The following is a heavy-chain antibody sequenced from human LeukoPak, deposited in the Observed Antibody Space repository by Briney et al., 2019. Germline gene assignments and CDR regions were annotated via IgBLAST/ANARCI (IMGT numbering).Heavy chain of an antibody. J-gene: IGHJ6*02. V-gene: IGHV3-23*01. Sequence: GGSLRLSCAASGFTFSSYAMSWVRQAPGKGLEWVSAISGSGGSTYYADSVKGRLTISRDNSKNTLYLQMNSLRAEDTAVYYCAKKQGGIIVATTLHYYYGMDVWGQGTTVTVS. CDR2: ISGSGGST. CDR1: GFTFSSYA. D-gene: IGHD5-12*01. CDR3: AKKQGGIIVATTLHYYYGMDV.